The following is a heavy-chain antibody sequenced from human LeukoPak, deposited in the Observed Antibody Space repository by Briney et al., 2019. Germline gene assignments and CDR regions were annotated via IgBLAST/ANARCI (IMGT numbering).Heavy chain of an antibody. Sequence: GGSLRLSCTASGFTFSSYWMSWVRQAPGRGLEWVANIKHDGSEKYYVDSVKGRITISRDNAKNSLFLQMNSLRAEDTAVYYCARYWRGGSCYDYWGQGTLVIVSS. D-gene: IGHD2-15*01. J-gene: IGHJ4*02. CDR3: ARYWRGGSCYDY. V-gene: IGHV3-7*01. CDR2: IKHDGSEK. CDR1: GFTFSSYW.